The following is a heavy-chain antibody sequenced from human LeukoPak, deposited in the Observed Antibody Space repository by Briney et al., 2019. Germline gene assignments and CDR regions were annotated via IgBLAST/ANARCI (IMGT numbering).Heavy chain of an antibody. V-gene: IGHV3-23*01. Sequence: GGSLRLSCAASGFTFSSYAMSWVRQAPGKGLEWVPGVSGSGGSTYYADSVKGRFTISRDNSKNTLYLQMNSLRAEDTAVYYCAKDLDIVATITGNWGQGTLVTVSS. J-gene: IGHJ4*02. CDR2: VSGSGGST. D-gene: IGHD5-12*01. CDR1: GFTFSSYA. CDR3: AKDLDIVATITGN.